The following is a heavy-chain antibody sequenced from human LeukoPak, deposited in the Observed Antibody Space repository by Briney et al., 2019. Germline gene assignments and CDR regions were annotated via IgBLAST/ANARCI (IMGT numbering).Heavy chain of an antibody. V-gene: IGHV4-34*01. J-gene: IGHJ6*03. CDR1: GGSFSGYY. Sequence: SETLSLTCAVYGGSFSGYYWSWIRQPPGKGLEWIGEINHSGSTNYNPSLKSRVTISVDTSKNQFSLKLSSVTAADTAVYYCARGLMVFSTLYYYYMDVWGKGTTVTVSS. CDR3: ARGLMVFSTLYYYYMDV. D-gene: IGHD3/OR15-3a*01. CDR2: INHSGST.